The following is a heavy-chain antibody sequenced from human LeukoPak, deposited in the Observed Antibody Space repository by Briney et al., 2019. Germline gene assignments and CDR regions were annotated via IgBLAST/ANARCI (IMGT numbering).Heavy chain of an antibody. V-gene: IGHV1-8*01. Sequence: ASVKVSCKATGYTFTSYDINWVRQATGQGLEWMGWMNPTSGHTGYAQKLQGRVTMTRDTSISTAYMELNSLTSEDTAVYYCARSPVGVRKKHDFWGQGTLVIVSS. CDR3: ARSPVGVRKKHDF. CDR1: GYTFTSYD. CDR2: MNPTSGHT. J-gene: IGHJ4*02. D-gene: IGHD3-10*01.